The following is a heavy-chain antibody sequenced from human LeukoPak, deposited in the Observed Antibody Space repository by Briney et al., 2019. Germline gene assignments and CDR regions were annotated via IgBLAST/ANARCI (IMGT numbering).Heavy chain of an antibody. J-gene: IGHJ4*02. CDR2: ISPDSTST. Sequence: PGGSLRLSCAASGFAFSNYYMSWIRQAPGKGLEWVSYISPDSTSTDFADSVKGRFTISRDDAKNSLYLQMNSLRAEDTAVYYCAKDLNYDFWSGLGNWGQGTLVTVSS. CDR1: GFAFSNYY. D-gene: IGHD3-3*01. V-gene: IGHV3-11*06. CDR3: AKDLNYDFWSGLGN.